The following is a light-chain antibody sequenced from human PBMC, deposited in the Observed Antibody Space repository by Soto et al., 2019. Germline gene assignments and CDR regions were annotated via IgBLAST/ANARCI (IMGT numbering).Light chain of an antibody. Sequence: EIVMTQSPATLSVSPGERATLSCRASQSVSSNLAWYQQKPGQAPRLLIYGASTRATGIPARFSGSGSGTEFTLTISSLQSEDFAVYYCQQYNNWFWTCGQGTKGDI. J-gene: IGKJ1*01. V-gene: IGKV3-15*01. CDR2: GAS. CDR1: QSVSSN. CDR3: QQYNNWFWT.